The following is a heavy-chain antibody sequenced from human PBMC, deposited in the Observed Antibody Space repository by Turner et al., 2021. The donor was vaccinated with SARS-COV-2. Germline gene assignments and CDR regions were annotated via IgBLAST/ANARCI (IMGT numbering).Heavy chain of an antibody. CDR3: ARDLVSNGMDV. CDR1: GFTVSSNY. Sequence: VQLVETGGGLIQPGGSLRLSCAASGFTVSSNYMSWVRQAPGKGLEWVSVINSGGSTFYADSVKGRFTISRHNSKNTLYLQMNSLRAEDKAVYYSARDLVSNGMDVWGQGTTVTVSS. CDR2: INSGGST. D-gene: IGHD3-16*01. J-gene: IGHJ6*02. V-gene: IGHV3-53*05.